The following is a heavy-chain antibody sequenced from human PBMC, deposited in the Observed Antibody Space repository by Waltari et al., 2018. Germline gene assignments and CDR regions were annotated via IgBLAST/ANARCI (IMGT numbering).Heavy chain of an antibody. V-gene: IGHV1-24*01. D-gene: IGHD3-16*02. CDR2: FDPEDGET. J-gene: IGHJ6*02. CDR1: GYTLTELS. Sequence: QVQLVQSGAEVKKPGASVKVSCKVSGYTLTELSMHWVRQAPGKGLEWMGGFDPEDGETIYAQKFQGRVTMTEDTSTDTAYMELSSLRSEDTAVYYCATAQGIWGSYRYPTVDYYYYGMDVWGQGTTVTVSS. CDR3: ATAQGIWGSYRYPTVDYYYYGMDV.